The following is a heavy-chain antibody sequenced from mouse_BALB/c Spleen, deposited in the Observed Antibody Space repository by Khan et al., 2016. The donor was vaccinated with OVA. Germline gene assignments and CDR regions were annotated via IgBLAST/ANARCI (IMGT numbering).Heavy chain of an antibody. CDR1: GYTFTSYY. J-gene: IGHJ3*01. V-gene: IGHV1S81*02. CDR2: INSSNGGT. D-gene: IGHD1-1*01. Sequence: QVQLQQSGAELVKPGASVKLSCKASGYTFTSYYMYWVKQRPGQGLEWIGEINSSNGGTNVNEKFKNKATLTVDKSSSTAYMELSSLTSEDSAVYYCTRGGYGSPFAYWGQGTLVTVSA. CDR3: TRGGYGSPFAY.